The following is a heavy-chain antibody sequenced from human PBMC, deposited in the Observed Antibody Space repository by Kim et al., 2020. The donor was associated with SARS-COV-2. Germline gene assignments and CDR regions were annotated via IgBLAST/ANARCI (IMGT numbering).Heavy chain of an antibody. D-gene: IGHD3-3*01. Sequence: ASVKVSCKASGYTFTNYAVHWVRQAPGQRLEWMGWINAGNGNTEYSQNFKGRVTFTRDTSASTAYMELGSLQSEDTAVYYCATKGEAFEFWSGNFDYWGQGTLVTVSS. CDR2: INAGNGNT. V-gene: IGHV1-3*01. CDR1: GYTFTNYA. CDR3: ATKGEAFEFWSGNFDY. J-gene: IGHJ4*02.